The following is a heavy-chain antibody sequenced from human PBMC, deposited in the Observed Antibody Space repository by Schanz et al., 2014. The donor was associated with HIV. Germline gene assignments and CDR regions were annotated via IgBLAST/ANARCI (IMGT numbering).Heavy chain of an antibody. V-gene: IGHV3-11*01. J-gene: IGHJ3*01. CDR1: GFRLSDYY. CDR3: TRDAFYYDSPFDF. CDR2: ISKSGSTM. D-gene: IGHD3-22*01. Sequence: VQLVESGGDLVKPGGSLRLSCAASGFRLSDYYMSWLRQAPGKGLEWVSYISKSGSTMYYAESVKGRFTISRDNTKNSLYLEMDSLRAEDTAMYYCTRDAFYYDSPFDFWGQGTMVTVSS.